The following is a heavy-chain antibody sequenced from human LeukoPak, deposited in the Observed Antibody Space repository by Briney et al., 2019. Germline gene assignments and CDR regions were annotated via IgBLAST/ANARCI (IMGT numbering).Heavy chain of an antibody. Sequence: ASVKVSCKVSGYTLTELSMHWVRQAPGKGLEWMGGFDPEDGETIYAQKFQGRVTMTEDTSTDTAYMELSSLRSEDTAVYYCATLSYCSGGSCYINWFDPWGQGTLVTVSS. D-gene: IGHD2-15*01. CDR3: ATLSYCSGGSCYINWFDP. CDR1: GYTLTELS. J-gene: IGHJ5*02. V-gene: IGHV1-24*01. CDR2: FDPEDGET.